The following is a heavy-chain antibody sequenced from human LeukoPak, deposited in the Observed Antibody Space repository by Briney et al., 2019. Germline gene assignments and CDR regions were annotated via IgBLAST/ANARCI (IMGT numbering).Heavy chain of an antibody. CDR3: AKDSPHIVVVTADDTAHLFDY. V-gene: IGHV3-23*01. CDR1: GFTFSSYA. D-gene: IGHD2-21*02. J-gene: IGHJ4*02. Sequence: PGGSLRLSCAASGFTFSSYAMSWVRQAPGEGLEWVSAISGSGGSTYYADSVKGRFTISRDNSKNTLYLQMNSLRAEDTAVYYCAKDSPHIVVVTADDTAHLFDYWGQGTLVTVSS. CDR2: ISGSGGST.